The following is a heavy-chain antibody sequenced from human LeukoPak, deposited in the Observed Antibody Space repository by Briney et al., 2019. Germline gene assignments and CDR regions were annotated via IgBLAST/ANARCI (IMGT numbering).Heavy chain of an antibody. CDR3: LISASDHYYFDY. Sequence: ASVKVSCKASGYTFTSYDINWVRQATGQGLXXXXWMNPNSGNTGYAQKFQGRVTMTRSTSISTAYMELSSLRSDDTAVYYCLISASDHYYFDYWGQGTLVTVSS. CDR2: MNPNSGNT. D-gene: IGHD6-13*01. V-gene: IGHV1-8*01. J-gene: IGHJ4*02. CDR1: GYTFTSYD.